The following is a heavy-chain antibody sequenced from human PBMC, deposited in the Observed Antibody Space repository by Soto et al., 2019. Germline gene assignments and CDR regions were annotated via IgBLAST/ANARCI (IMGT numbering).Heavy chain of an antibody. V-gene: IGHV3-53*05. CDR1: GFSVSSNY. CDR3: ARVKGGYCSGFCCYYDYYHY. D-gene: IGHD2-15*01. J-gene: IGHJ6*01. Sequence: PGGSLRLCCAASGFSVSSNYMSWVRQAPGKGLEWVSVIYSGGSTYYADSVKGRFTISRDNSKNTLYLQMNSLRAEDTAVYYCARVKGGYCSGFCCYYDYYHY. CDR2: IYSGGST.